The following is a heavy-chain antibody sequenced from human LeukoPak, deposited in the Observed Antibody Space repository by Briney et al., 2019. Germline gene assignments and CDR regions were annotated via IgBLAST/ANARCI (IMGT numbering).Heavy chain of an antibody. CDR3: ARDSTGAARTYYYYYMDV. Sequence: GGSLRLSCAASGFTFSSYWMSWVRQAPGKGLEWVANIKQDGSEKYYVDSVKGRFTISRDNAKNSLYLQMNSLRAEDTAVYYCARDSTGAARTYYYYYMDVWGKGTTVTVSS. CDR1: GFTFSSYW. V-gene: IGHV3-7*01. CDR2: IKQDGSEK. J-gene: IGHJ6*03. D-gene: IGHD6-6*01.